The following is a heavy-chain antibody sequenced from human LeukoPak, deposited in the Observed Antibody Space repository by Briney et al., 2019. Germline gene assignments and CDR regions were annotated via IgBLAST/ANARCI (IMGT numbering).Heavy chain of an antibody. CDR2: ISRGVINK. CDR3: AKNQIYCSSTSCPIDY. Sequence: GRSLRLSCAASGFTFSDYAMHWVRQAPGKGLEWLAVISRGVINKYYADSVKGRFTISRDNSKNTLSLQMSSLRADDTAVYYCAKNQIYCSSTSCPIDYWGQGTLVTVSS. J-gene: IGHJ4*02. V-gene: IGHV3-30*04. D-gene: IGHD2-2*01. CDR1: GFTFSDYA.